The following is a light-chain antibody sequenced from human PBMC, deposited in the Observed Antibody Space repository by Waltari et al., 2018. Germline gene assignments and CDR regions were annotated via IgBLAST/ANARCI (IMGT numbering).Light chain of an antibody. J-gene: IGLJ2*01. CDR2: GNS. V-gene: IGLV1-40*01. CDR3: QSYDSSLSVVV. Sequence: QSILTQPPSVSGAPGQRVTISCTGSSSNIGATYGVHWYQQLPGTAPKRLIYGNSNRPSGVPDRCSGSKSGTSASLAITGLQAEDEADYYCQSYDSSLSVVVFGGGTKLTVL. CDR1: SSNIGATYG.